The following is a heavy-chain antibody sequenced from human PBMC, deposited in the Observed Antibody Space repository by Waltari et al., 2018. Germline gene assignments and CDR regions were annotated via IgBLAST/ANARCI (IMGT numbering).Heavy chain of an antibody. CDR1: GGPISSGRYY. CDR3: ARDPPQLADAFDI. D-gene: IGHD3-10*01. Sequence: QVQLQASGPGLVKPSETLSLTCSVSGGPISSGRYYWTWIRQPAGKGLEWIGRIYTSGSTNYNPSLRSRLTISVDTSNNQFSLKLSSVTAADTAVYYCARDPPQLADAFDIWGQGTMVTVSS. CDR2: IYTSGST. J-gene: IGHJ3*02. V-gene: IGHV4-61*02.